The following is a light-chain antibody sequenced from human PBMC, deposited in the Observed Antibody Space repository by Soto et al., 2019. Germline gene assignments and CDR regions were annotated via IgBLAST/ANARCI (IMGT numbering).Light chain of an antibody. J-gene: IGKJ1*01. CDR3: QHYNSYSEA. V-gene: IGKV1-5*03. Sequence: DIQMTQSPSTLSGSVGDRVTITCRASQTISSWLAWYQQKPGKAPKLLIYKASTLKSGAPSRFSGSGSGTEFTLTIRSLHPDDFATYYCQHYNSYSEALGQGTNADIK. CDR1: QTISSW. CDR2: KAS.